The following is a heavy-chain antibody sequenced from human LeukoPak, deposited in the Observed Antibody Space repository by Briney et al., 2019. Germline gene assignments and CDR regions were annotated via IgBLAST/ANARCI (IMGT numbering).Heavy chain of an antibody. J-gene: IGHJ4*02. V-gene: IGHV3-23*01. D-gene: IGHD3-22*01. CDR2: ISGSGGST. CDR3: AKDIDYYDSSGYSDC. Sequence: PGGSLRLSCAASGFTFSSYAMSWVRQAPGKGLEWVSAISGSGGSTYYADSVKGRFTISRDNSKNTLYLQMNSLRAEDTAVYYCAKDIDYYDSSGYSDCWGQGTLVTVSS. CDR1: GFTFSSYA.